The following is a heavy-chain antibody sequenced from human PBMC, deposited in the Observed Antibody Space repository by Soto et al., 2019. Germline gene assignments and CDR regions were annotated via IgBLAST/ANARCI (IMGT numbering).Heavy chain of an antibody. CDR2: ISSSSSTI. CDR3: ARDQEQLVGWVGYNGY. CDR1: GFTFSSYS. D-gene: IGHD6-6*01. V-gene: IGHV3-48*02. J-gene: IGHJ4*02. Sequence: GGSLRLSCAASGFTFSSYSMNWVRQAPGKGLEWVSYISSSSSTIYYADSVKGRFTISRDNAKNSLYLQMNSLRDEDTAVYYCARDQEQLVGWVGYNGYWGQGTLVTVSS.